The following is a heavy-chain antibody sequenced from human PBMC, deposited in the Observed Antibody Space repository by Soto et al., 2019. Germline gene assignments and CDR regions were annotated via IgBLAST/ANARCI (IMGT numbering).Heavy chain of an antibody. CDR1: GYTFTSYD. CDR2: MNPNSGNT. CDR3: ARVQYSSGWYLGDWYFYL. V-gene: IGHV1-8*01. D-gene: IGHD6-19*01. Sequence: QVQLVQSGAEVKKPGASVKVSCKASGYTFTSYDINWVRQAPGQGLEWMGWMNPNSGNTGYAQKFQGRATMTRNTSICTAYVELSSLRSEYTAVYYCARVQYSSGWYLGDWYFYLWGRGTLVTVSS. J-gene: IGHJ2*01.